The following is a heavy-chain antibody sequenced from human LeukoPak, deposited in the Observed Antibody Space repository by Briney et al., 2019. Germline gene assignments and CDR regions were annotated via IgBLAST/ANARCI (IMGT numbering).Heavy chain of an antibody. CDR1: GYTFSGYY. V-gene: IGHV1-2*02. CDR3: ARDGGFDY. Sequence: ASVKVSCKASGYTFSGYYIHWVRQTPGEGLEWMGWINTGSGGTNYAQKFQGRVIMTRDTSISTTYMELSRLTSDDTAVYYCARDGGFDYWGQGALVTVSS. D-gene: IGHD3-16*01. J-gene: IGHJ4*02. CDR2: INTGSGGT.